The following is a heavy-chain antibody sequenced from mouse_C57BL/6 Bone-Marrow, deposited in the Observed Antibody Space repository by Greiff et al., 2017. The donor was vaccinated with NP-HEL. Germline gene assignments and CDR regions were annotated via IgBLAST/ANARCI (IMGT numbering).Heavy chain of an antibody. Sequence: VQLQESGAELVRPGASVKLSCKASGYTFTDYYINWVKQRPGQGLEWIARIYPGSGNTYYNEKFKGKATLTAEKSSSTAYMQLSSLTSEDSAVYFCARLVLRYFDVWGTGTTVTVSS. CDR1: GYTFTDYY. V-gene: IGHV1-76*01. D-gene: IGHD1-1*02. J-gene: IGHJ1*03. CDR3: ARLVLRYFDV. CDR2: IYPGSGNT.